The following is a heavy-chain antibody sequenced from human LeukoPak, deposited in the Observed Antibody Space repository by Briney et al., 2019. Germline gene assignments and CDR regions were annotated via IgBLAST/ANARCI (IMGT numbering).Heavy chain of an antibody. Sequence: GGSLRLSCAASGFTFSSYGMHWVRQAPGKGPEWVTVISYDGSNKYYADSVKGRFTISRDNSKNTLYLQMNSLRAEDTAVYYCAKDSKWYSRIDAFDIWGQGIMVTVYS. CDR1: GFTFSSYG. CDR2: ISYDGSNK. V-gene: IGHV3-30*18. CDR3: AKDSKWYSRIDAFDI. J-gene: IGHJ3*02. D-gene: IGHD6-13*01.